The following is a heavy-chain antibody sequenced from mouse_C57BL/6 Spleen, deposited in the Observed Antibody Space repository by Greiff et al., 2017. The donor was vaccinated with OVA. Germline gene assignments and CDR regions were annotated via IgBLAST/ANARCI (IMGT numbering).Heavy chain of an antibody. CDR1: GYTFTDYN. Sequence: VQLKQSGPELVKPGASVKIPCKASGYTFTDYNMDWVKQSHGKSLEWIGDINPNNGGTIYNQKFKGKATLTVDKSSSTAYMELRSLTSEDTAVYYCARSDYHGIPWFAYWGQGTLVTVSA. D-gene: IGHD1-1*01. V-gene: IGHV1-18*01. CDR3: ARSDYHGIPWFAY. J-gene: IGHJ3*01. CDR2: INPNNGGT.